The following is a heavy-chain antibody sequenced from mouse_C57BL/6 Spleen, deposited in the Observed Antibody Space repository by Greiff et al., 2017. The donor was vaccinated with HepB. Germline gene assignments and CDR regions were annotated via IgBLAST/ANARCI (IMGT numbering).Heavy chain of an antibody. CDR2: INPNYGTT. D-gene: IGHD1-1*01. CDR3: ARSSFITTVVGFDY. V-gene: IGHV1-39*01. CDR1: GYSFTDYN. J-gene: IGHJ2*01. Sequence: EVKLMESGPELVKPGASVKISCKASGYSFTDYNMNWVKQSNGKSLEWIGVINPNYGTTSYNQKFKGKATLTVDQSSSTAYMQLNSLTSEDSAVYYCARSSFITTVVGFDYWGQGTTLTVSS.